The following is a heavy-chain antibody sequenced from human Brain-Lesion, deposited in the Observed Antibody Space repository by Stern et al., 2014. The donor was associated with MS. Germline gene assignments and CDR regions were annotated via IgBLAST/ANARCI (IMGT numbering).Heavy chain of an antibody. D-gene: IGHD3-3*01. J-gene: IGHJ6*02. V-gene: IGHV1-2*02. Sequence: QVQLVQSGAEVKKPGASVKVSCKTSGYIFTGYYIHWVRQAPGQGLEWMAWINPNTGGTKYAQKFQGRVTMSRDTSISTAYVELSSVTSDDTAVYYCARDQRGITIFGVVTDYYYLGMDVWGQGTTVTVSS. CDR1: GYIFTGYY. CDR3: ARDQRGITIFGVVTDYYYLGMDV. CDR2: INPNTGGT.